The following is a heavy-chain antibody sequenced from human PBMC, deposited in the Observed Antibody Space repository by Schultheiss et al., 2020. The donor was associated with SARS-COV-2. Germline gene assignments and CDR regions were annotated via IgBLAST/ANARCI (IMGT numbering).Heavy chain of an antibody. D-gene: IGHD3-10*02. CDR2: IYTSGST. CDR1: GGSISSGGYY. CDR3: ARGLRRLVFSGWAFDY. J-gene: IGHJ4*02. V-gene: IGHV4-61*08. Sequence: SETLSLTCTVSGGSISSGGYYWSWIRQHPGKGLEWIGRIYTSGSTNYNPSLKSRVTISVDTSKNQFSLKLSSVTAADTAVYYCARGLRRLVFSGWAFDYWGQGTLVTVSS.